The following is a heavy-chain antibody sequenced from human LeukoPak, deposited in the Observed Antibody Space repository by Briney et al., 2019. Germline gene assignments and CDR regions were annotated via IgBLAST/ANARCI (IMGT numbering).Heavy chain of an antibody. CDR2: ISYDGSNK. CDR3: ARPTEYYYDSSGDYNY. V-gene: IGHV3-30*04. CDR1: GFTFSSYA. D-gene: IGHD3-22*01. Sequence: GGSLRLSCAGSGFTFSSYAMHWVRQAPGKGLEWMAVISYDGSNKYYADSVKGRFTISRDNSKNTLYLQMNSLRAEDTAVYYCARPTEYYYDSSGDYNYWGQGTLVTVSS. J-gene: IGHJ4*02.